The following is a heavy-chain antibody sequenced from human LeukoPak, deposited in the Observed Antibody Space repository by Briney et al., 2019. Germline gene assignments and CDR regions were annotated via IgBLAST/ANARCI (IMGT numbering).Heavy chain of an antibody. Sequence: ASVKVSCKASGYTFTTNYIHWVRQAPGQGLEWMGIINPSGGSTTYAQKFQGRVTMTTDTSTSTAYMELRSLRSDDTAVYYCARGSLVLRYFDWLLSDFDYWGQGTLVTVSS. CDR2: INPSGGST. CDR3: ARGSLVLRYFDWLLSDFDY. D-gene: IGHD3-9*01. CDR1: GYTFTTNY. V-gene: IGHV1-46*01. J-gene: IGHJ4*02.